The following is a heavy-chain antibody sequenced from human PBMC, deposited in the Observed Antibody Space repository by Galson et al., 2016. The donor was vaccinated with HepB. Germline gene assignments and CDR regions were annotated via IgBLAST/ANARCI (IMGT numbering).Heavy chain of an antibody. CDR2: IYYTGST. J-gene: IGHJ5*02. V-gene: IGHV4-4*02. CDR1: GGSISSDVW. D-gene: IGHD5-24*01. Sequence: SETLSLTCAVSGGSISSDVWWSWVRQPPGKGLEWIGEIYYTGSTNYNPSLKSRVTISVDKSKNQVSLSLTSVTAADTAVYYCAGVEMPTIFDPWGQGTLVTVSS. CDR3: AGVEMPTIFDP.